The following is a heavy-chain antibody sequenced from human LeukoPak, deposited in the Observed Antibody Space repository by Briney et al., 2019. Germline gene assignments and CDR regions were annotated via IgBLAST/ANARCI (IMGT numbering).Heavy chain of an antibody. Sequence: GGSLRLSCAASGFTFSTYAMHWVRQAPGKGLEWVALFSYDGSTTHYGDSVKGRFTISRDNSKKSMYLQMNSLRTEDTAVYYCARAKEGFSGYDYLFDYGGQGTLVTVS. D-gene: IGHD5-12*01. J-gene: IGHJ4*02. CDR3: ARAKEGFSGYDYLFDY. CDR2: FSYDGSTT. CDR1: GFTFSTYA. V-gene: IGHV3-30-3*01.